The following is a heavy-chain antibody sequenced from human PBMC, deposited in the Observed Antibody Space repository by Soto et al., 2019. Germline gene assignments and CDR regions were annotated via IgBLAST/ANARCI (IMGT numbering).Heavy chain of an antibody. Sequence: GASVKVSCKASGYTFTSYGISWVRQAPGQGLEWMGWISAYNGNTNYAQKLQGRVTMTTDTSTSTAYMELRSLRSDDTAVYYCARDDVTEGDGIHARNWGQGTLVNVSS. CDR3: ARDDVTEGDGIHARN. D-gene: IGHD2-8*01. CDR2: ISAYNGNT. J-gene: IGHJ4*02. V-gene: IGHV1-18*01. CDR1: GYTFTSYG.